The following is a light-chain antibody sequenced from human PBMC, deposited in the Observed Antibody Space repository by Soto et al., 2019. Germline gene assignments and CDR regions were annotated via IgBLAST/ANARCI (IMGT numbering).Light chain of an antibody. CDR2: GAS. J-gene: IGKJ4*01. CDR1: QSISTF. Sequence: DIELTQSPSSLSDSVGDRVTITCRASQSISTFLNWYQHKRGKAPKLLIHGASSLQSGVPFRFTGSGSRTDFSLTISGLQPEDSATCYCQQSYSTLLRFGGGTKVE. V-gene: IGKV1-39*01. CDR3: QQSYSTLLR.